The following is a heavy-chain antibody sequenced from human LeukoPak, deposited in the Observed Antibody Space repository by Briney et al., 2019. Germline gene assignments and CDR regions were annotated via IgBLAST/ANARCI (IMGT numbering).Heavy chain of an antibody. J-gene: IGHJ5*02. D-gene: IGHD3-10*01. CDR2: INHSGST. CDR1: GGSISSSSYY. V-gene: IGHV4-39*07. Sequence: SETLSLTCTVSGGSISSSSYYWGWIRQPPGKGLEWIGEINHSGSTNYNPSLKSRVTISVDTSKNQFSLKLSSVTAADTAVYYCARRAYYYGSGAPLGPWGQGTLVTVSS. CDR3: ARRAYYYGSGAPLGP.